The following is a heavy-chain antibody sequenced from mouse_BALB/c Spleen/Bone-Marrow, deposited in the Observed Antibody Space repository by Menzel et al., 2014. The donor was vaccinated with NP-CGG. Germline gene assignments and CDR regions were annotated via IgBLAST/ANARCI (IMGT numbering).Heavy chain of an antibody. D-gene: IGHD2-4*01. J-gene: IGHJ1*01. Sequence: VKLQQSGTELVKPGASVKMSCKASGYTFTDYVISWVKQRTGQGLEWIGEIYPGSGSTYYNEKFKGKATLTADKSSNTAYMQLSSLTSEDSAVYFCARYYDYDWYFDVWGAGTTVTVSS. CDR1: GYTFTDYV. CDR2: IYPGSGST. V-gene: IGHV1-77*01. CDR3: ARYYDYDWYFDV.